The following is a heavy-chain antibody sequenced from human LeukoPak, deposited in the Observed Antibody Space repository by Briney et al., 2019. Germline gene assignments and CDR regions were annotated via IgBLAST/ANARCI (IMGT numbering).Heavy chain of an antibody. CDR2: IYHSGST. D-gene: IGHD3-22*01. Sequence: PSETLSLTCAVYGGSFSGYYWSWIRQPPGKGLEWIGNIYHSGSTYYNPSLKSRVTISVDTSMNQFSLKLSSVTAADTAVYYCARDVIAGYYYDSRGFFPIWGQGTMVTVSS. CDR3: ARDVIAGYYYDSRGFFPI. J-gene: IGHJ3*02. V-gene: IGHV4-34*01. CDR1: GGSFSGYY.